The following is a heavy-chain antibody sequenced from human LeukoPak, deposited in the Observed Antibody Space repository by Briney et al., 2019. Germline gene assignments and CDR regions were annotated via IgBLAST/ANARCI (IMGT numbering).Heavy chain of an antibody. CDR2: IYYSGST. Sequence: PSETLSLTCTVSGGSISGYYWSWIRQPPGKGLEWIGYIYYSGSTNSNPSLKSRVTISVDTSKNQFSLKLSSVTAVDTAVYYCARSAVRGVDYWGQGTLVTVSS. CDR1: GGSISGYY. J-gene: IGHJ4*02. V-gene: IGHV4-59*01. CDR3: ARSAVRGVDY. D-gene: IGHD3-10*01.